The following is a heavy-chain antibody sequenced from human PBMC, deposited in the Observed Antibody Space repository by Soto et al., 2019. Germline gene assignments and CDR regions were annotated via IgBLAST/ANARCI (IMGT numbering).Heavy chain of an antibody. CDR2: VTGRSRNT. CDR1: GFTFNNFA. D-gene: IGHD1-26*01. V-gene: IGHV3-23*01. J-gene: IGHJ3*01. CDR3: AKMTPCGGNYRDAFDV. Sequence: EMQLLESGGGLQQPGGSLRLSCAAYGFTFNNFAMGWVRQAPGKGLAGISAVTGRSRNTYYADSVKGRFTISRNNFENTVYLQMDGLRVEDTAVYYCAKMTPCGGNYRDAFDVWGRGTMVTVAS.